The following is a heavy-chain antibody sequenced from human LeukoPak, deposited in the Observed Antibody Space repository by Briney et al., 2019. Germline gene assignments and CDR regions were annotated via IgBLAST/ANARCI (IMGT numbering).Heavy chain of an antibody. CDR1: GYTFTSHY. Sequence: GASVKVSCKASGYTFTSHYMHWVRQAPGQGLEWMGVFNPSGGSPNYAQKFQGRVIMTGDTSTATVYMELSSLRSEDTALYYCARDEVAGVYYFDYWGQGTLVTVSS. J-gene: IGHJ4*02. V-gene: IGHV1-46*01. CDR3: ARDEVAGVYYFDY. CDR2: FNPSGGSP. D-gene: IGHD2-15*01.